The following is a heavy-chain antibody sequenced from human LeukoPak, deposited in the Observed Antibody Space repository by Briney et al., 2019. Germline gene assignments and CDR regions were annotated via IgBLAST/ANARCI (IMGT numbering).Heavy chain of an antibody. CDR2: IANDGKDK. V-gene: IGHV3-30*04. D-gene: IGHD6-13*01. CDR1: GFSFSNYP. J-gene: IGHJ4*02. CDR3: ARDLTIAAANYYFDN. Sequence: GGSLRLSCAASGFSFSNYPMHWVRQAPGKGLEWVAAIANDGKDKHNADSVKGRFTISRDNPKNTLYLQMNSLRAEDTAMYYCARDLTIAAANYYFDNWGQGTLVTVSS.